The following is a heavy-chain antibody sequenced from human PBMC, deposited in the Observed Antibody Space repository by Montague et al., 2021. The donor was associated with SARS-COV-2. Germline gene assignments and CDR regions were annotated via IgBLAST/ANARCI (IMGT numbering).Heavy chain of an antibody. CDR2: IYYGGST. J-gene: IGHJ3*01. V-gene: IGHV4-39*02. CDR1: GGSISSSNYY. Sequence: SETLSLTCSVSGGSISSSNYYWGWIRQPPGKGLEWIGSIYYGGSTYYNPSLKSRFTIPVDSSKNHFSLNLTSVTAADTAVYYCVRHKDVSGWYEDAFDVWGPGTTVIVSS. CDR3: VRHKDVSGWYEDAFDV. D-gene: IGHD6-19*01.